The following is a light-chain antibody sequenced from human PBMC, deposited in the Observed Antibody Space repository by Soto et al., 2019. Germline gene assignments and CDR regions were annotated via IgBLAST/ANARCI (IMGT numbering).Light chain of an antibody. V-gene: IGLV2-8*01. J-gene: IGLJ1*01. CDR2: EVS. CDR1: SSDVGGYNY. Sequence: QSALTQPPSASGSPGQSVTISCTGTSSDVGGYNYVSWYQQHPGKAPKLMIYEVSKRPSGVPDRFSGSKSGNTASLTVSGLQAEDEADYYCSSYGVSNDYVFGTGTKVTVL. CDR3: SSYGVSNDYV.